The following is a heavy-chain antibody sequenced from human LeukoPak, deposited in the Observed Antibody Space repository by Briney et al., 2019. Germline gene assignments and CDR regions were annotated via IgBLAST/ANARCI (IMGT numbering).Heavy chain of an antibody. Sequence: PGGSMRLSWAVSGFSFGSYWMHWVRQAPEKGLEWVSRAIRDGSFTNYADSVKGRFTISRDNAKNTLYLQMSSLRAEDTAVYFCVRDGDDFNFDYWGQGSLVTVSS. CDR2: AIRDGSFT. D-gene: IGHD5-24*01. J-gene: IGHJ4*02. CDR3: VRDGDDFNFDY. CDR1: GFSFGSYW. V-gene: IGHV3-74*01.